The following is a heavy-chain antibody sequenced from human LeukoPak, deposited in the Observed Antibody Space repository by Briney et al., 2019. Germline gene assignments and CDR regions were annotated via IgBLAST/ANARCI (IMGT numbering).Heavy chain of an antibody. CDR1: GFTFDDYG. CDR3: ARASNWNYGYYYYYMDV. V-gene: IGHV3-20*01. J-gene: IGHJ6*03. CDR2: INWNGGST. Sequence: PGGSLRLSCAASGFTFDDYGMSWVRQAPGKGLEWVSGINWNGGSTGYADSVKGRFTISRDNAKNSLYLQMNSLRAEDTALYHCARASNWNYGYYYYYMDVWGKGTTVTVSS. D-gene: IGHD1-7*01.